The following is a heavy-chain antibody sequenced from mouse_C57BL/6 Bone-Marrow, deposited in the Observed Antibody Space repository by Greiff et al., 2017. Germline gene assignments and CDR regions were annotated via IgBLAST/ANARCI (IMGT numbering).Heavy chain of an antibody. Sequence: EVKLMESGGGLVKPGGSLKLSCAASGFTFSSYAMSWVRQTPEKRLEWVATISDGGSYTYYPDNVKGRFTISRDKAKNNLYLQMSHLKSEDTAMYYCARDGAIAYYSTSYAMDYWGQGTSVTVSS. CDR1: GFTFSSYA. D-gene: IGHD2-5*01. CDR2: ISDGGSYT. V-gene: IGHV5-4*01. CDR3: ARDGAIAYYSTSYAMDY. J-gene: IGHJ4*01.